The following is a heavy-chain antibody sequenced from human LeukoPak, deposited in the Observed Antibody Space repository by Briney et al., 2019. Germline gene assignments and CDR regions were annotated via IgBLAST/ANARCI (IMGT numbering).Heavy chain of an antibody. CDR3: AREGGQLWSRYWYFDL. CDR2: ISSSSSYI. CDR1: GGSISSSS. J-gene: IGHJ2*01. Sequence: ETLSLTCTVSGGSISSSSYYWGWIRQAPGKGLEWVSSISSSSSYIYYADSVKGRFTISRDNSKNTLYLQMNSLRAEDTAVYYCAREGGQLWSRYWYFDLWGRGTLVTVSS. V-gene: IGHV3-21*01. D-gene: IGHD5-18*01.